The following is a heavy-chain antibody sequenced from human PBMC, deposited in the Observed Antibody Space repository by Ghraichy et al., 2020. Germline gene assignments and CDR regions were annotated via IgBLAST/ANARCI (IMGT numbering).Heavy chain of an antibody. D-gene: IGHD3-22*01. CDR3: ARVGHYDSSAGDVGY. Sequence: SETLSLTCTVSGGSISSGGYYWSWIRQHPGKGLEWIGYIYYSGSTYYNPSLKSRVTISVDTSKNQFSLKLSSVTAADTAVYYCARVGHYDSSAGDVGYWGQGTLVTVSS. V-gene: IGHV4-31*03. CDR1: GGSISSGGYY. J-gene: IGHJ4*02. CDR2: IYYSGST.